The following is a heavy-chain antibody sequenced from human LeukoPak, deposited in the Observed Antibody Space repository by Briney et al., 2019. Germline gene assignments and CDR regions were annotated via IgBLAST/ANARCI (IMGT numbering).Heavy chain of an antibody. J-gene: IGHJ6*02. V-gene: IGHV3-23*01. Sequence: PGGSLRLSCAASGFTFSSYAMSWVRQAPGKGLEWVSAISGSGGSTYYADSVKGRFTISRDNSKNTLYLQMNSLRAEDTAVYYCARDGAERSSGWYEGAVRSRVREYYYGMDVWGQGTTVTVSS. CDR3: ARDGAERSSGWYEGAVRSRVREYYYGMDV. CDR2: ISGSGGST. D-gene: IGHD6-19*01. CDR1: GFTFSSYA.